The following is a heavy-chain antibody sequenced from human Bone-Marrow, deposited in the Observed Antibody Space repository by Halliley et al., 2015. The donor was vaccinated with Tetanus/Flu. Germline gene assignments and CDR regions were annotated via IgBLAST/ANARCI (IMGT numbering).Heavy chain of an antibody. CDR1: GDSISNSNW. J-gene: IGHJ4*02. CDR3: AGLPNPVTKIGS. Sequence: SLRLSCNVSGDSISNSNWWSWVRQAPGKGLEWIGEMYHGGSTNYNPSLKRRVTISIDKSKNQFSLKLSSVTAADTAVYYCAGLPNPVTKIGSWGRGTLVTVSS. V-gene: IGHV4-4*02. CDR2: MYHGGST. D-gene: IGHD4-4*01.